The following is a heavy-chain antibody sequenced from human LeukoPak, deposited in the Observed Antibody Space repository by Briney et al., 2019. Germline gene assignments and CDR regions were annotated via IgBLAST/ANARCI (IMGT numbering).Heavy chain of an antibody. Sequence: GGSLRLSCAASGFTFSSFWMSWVRQAPGRGPEWVANIRQDGSEIYYVDSVKGRFTISRDNAKNSLYLQMNSLRAEDTGVYYCDGGTGWVSNLGGGQGTLVIVSS. CDR1: GFTFSSFW. J-gene: IGHJ4*02. D-gene: IGHD6-19*01. V-gene: IGHV3-7*03. CDR2: IRQDGSEI. CDR3: DGGTGWVSNLG.